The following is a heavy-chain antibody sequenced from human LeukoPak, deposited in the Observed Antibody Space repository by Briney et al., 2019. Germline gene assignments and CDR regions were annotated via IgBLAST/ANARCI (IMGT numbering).Heavy chain of an antibody. Sequence: GGSLRLSCAASGFTFSSYSMNWVRQAPGKGLEWVSSITRSNYIYYADSVKGRFTISRDNAKNSLYLQMNSLRAEDTAVYYCAKGGVWGSSFHADYWGQGTLVTVSS. J-gene: IGHJ4*02. CDR3: AKGGVWGSSFHADY. CDR1: GFTFSSYS. CDR2: ITRSNYI. D-gene: IGHD3-16*01. V-gene: IGHV3-21*06.